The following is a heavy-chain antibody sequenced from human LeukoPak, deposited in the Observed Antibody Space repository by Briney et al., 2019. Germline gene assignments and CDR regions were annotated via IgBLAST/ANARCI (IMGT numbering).Heavy chain of an antibody. Sequence: GASVKVSCKTSGYTFTSYYIHWVRQAPGQGLEWMGWMNPNSGGTNYAPKFQGRVTMTRDTSISTAYMELSSLRSDDTAAYYCARWDPDYYGSGSSYYNIGLDVWGQGTTVTVSS. D-gene: IGHD3-10*01. CDR2: MNPNSGGT. V-gene: IGHV1-2*02. CDR1: GYTFTSYY. J-gene: IGHJ6*02. CDR3: ARWDPDYYGSGSSYYNIGLDV.